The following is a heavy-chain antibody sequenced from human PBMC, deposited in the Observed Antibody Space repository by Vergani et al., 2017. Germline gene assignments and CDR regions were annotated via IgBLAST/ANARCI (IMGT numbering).Heavy chain of an antibody. Sequence: QVQLVQSGAEVKKPGASVTVSCKASGYTFTGYYMHWVRQAPGQGHEWMGWINPNSGCTNYAQKFQGWVTMTRDTAISTADMELSRLRSDDTAVYYCARGEVVHAGVTGQQLGSFDYWGQGTLVTVSS. D-gene: IGHD6-13*01. CDR3: ARGEVVHAGVTGQQLGSFDY. CDR1: GYTFTGYY. CDR2: INPNSGCT. J-gene: IGHJ4*02. V-gene: IGHV1-2*04.